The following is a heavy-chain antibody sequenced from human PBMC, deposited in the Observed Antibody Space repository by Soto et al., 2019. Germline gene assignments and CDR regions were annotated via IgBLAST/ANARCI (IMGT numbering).Heavy chain of an antibody. CDR3: AKDLYGSETYTYYCGMDV. Sequence: QVQLVESGGGVVQPGRSLTLSCAASGFTFSRFGMHWVRQAPGKGLEWVAVISYDGSNRFYADSVKGRFTISRDNSKNTLYLQMTSLRPEDTAVYYCAKDLYGSETYTYYCGMDVWGQGTTVTVSS. D-gene: IGHD3-10*01. V-gene: IGHV3-30*18. CDR1: GFTFSRFG. J-gene: IGHJ6*02. CDR2: ISYDGSNR.